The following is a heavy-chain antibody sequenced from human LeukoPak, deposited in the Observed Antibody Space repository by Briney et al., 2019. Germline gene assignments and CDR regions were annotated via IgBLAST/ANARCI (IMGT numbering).Heavy chain of an antibody. D-gene: IGHD2-15*01. CDR1: GYSISSGYY. J-gene: IGHJ4*02. V-gene: IGHV4-38-2*01. Sequence: SETLSLTCAVSGYSISSGYYWSWIRLPPGKGLEWIGSIHHSGNTFYNPSLKSRVTISVDTSKNQFSLKLSSVTAADTAVYYCARVESIAARQFDYWGQGTLVTVSS. CDR2: IHHSGNT. CDR3: ARVESIAARQFDY.